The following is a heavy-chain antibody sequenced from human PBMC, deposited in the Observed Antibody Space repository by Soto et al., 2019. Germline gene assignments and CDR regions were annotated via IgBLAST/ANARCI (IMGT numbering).Heavy chain of an antibody. CDR2: ISAYNGNT. CDR3: ARSGPLRRGGYSGYDAYYYSYMDV. D-gene: IGHD5-12*01. Sequence: QVQLVQSGAAVKKPGASEKVSCTASGYTFTSYGISWVRQAPGQGLEWMGWISAYNGNTNYAQKLQGRVTMTTDTSTSTADMELRSLRSDDTAVDYCARSGPLRRGGYSGYDAYYYSYMDVWGKGTTVTVSS. CDR1: GYTFTSYG. V-gene: IGHV1-18*01. J-gene: IGHJ6*03.